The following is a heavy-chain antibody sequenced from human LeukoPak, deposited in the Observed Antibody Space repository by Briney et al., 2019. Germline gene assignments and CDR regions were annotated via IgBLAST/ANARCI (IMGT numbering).Heavy chain of an antibody. J-gene: IGHJ6*02. CDR3: TRVQAGRSGLMDV. CDR2: ISGDGGYT. V-gene: IGHV3-23*01. Sequence: PGGSLRLSCAASGFSFSSYAMNWVRQAPGKGLEWVSTISGDGGYTYYADSVKGRFTISRDSSKNALYLQMNSLRAEDTALYYCTRVQAGRSGLMDVWGRGTTVTVSS. CDR1: GFSFSSYA. D-gene: IGHD2-8*02.